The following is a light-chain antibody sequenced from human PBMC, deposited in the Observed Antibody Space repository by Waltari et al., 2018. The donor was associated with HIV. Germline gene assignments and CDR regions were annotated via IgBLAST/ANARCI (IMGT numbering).Light chain of an antibody. Sequence: EIVMMQSPATLSVSPVERATLSCRASQSVTSSLAWYQQKPGQPPRLLIYGASTRATGTPARFSGSGSGTEFTLTISSLQSVDFAVYYCQQYYKWPLTFGQGTRLEIK. V-gene: IGKV3D-15*01. CDR3: QQYYKWPLT. J-gene: IGKJ5*01. CDR1: QSVTSS. CDR2: GAS.